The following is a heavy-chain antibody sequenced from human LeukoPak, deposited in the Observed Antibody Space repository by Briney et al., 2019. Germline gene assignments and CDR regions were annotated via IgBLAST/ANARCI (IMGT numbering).Heavy chain of an antibody. D-gene: IGHD6-13*01. V-gene: IGHV4-61*08. CDR1: GGSISSGGYY. CDR2: IYYSGST. CDR3: ARRAGRGDFDY. Sequence: PSQTLSLTCTVSGGSISSGGYYWSWIRQPPGKGLEWIGYIYYSGSTNYNPSLKSRVTISVDSSKNQFSLKLSSVTAADTAVYYCARRAGRGDFDYWGQGTLVTVSS. J-gene: IGHJ4*02.